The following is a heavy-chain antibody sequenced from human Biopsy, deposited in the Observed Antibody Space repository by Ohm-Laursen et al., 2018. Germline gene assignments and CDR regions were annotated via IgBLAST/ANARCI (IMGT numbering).Heavy chain of an antibody. CDR1: RDSFINYW. Sequence: GESLRISCKGSRDSFINYWIGWVRQMPGKGLEYMGIIYPEDSDTRYSPSFQGQVIISVDMSISTAYLQWSSLKASDSGMYYCVRPGSPSHCSGGYCATGWFDSWGQGTLVTVSS. CDR3: VRPGSPSHCSGGYCATGWFDS. CDR2: IYPEDSDT. V-gene: IGHV5-51*01. J-gene: IGHJ5*01. D-gene: IGHD2-15*01.